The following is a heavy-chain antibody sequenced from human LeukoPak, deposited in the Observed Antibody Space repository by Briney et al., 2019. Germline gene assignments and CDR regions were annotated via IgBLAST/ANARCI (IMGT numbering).Heavy chain of an antibody. CDR2: ISGSGGST. Sequence: GGSLRFSCAASGFSFSSYAMSRVRQAPGKGLEWVSGISGSGGSTYYADSVKGRFTISRDNSKNTLYLQMNSLRAEDTAVYYCAKGRTGYYFDYWGQGTLVTVSS. V-gene: IGHV3-23*01. CDR1: GFSFSSYA. CDR3: AKGRTGYYFDY. D-gene: IGHD1-1*01. J-gene: IGHJ4*02.